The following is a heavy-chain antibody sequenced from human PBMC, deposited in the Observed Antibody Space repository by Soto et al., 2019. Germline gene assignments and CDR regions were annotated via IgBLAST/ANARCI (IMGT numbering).Heavy chain of an antibody. V-gene: IGHV3-33*01. J-gene: IGHJ3*02. CDR3: AREDGDAFDI. CDR1: GFTFSSYG. CDR2: IWYDGSNK. Sequence: QVQLVESGGGVVQPGRSLRLSCAASGFTFSSYGMHWVRQAPGKGLEWVAVIWYDGSNKYYADSVKGRFTISRDNSKKTLYRQMNSLRAEDTAVYYCAREDGDAFDIWGQGTMVTVSS.